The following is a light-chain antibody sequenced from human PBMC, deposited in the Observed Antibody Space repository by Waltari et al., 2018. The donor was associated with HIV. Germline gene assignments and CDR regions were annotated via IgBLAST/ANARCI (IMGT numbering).Light chain of an antibody. Sequence: QSVLTQPPSVSGAPGQTVTISCTGSSSNIGANYDVHLYQQLPGRAPKVLVYGNIYRPPGVPDRFSGSKSGTSASLAITGLQADDEGYYYSQSYDTRSSGFLVFGGGTKVTVL. CDR2: GNI. J-gene: IGLJ3*02. V-gene: IGLV1-40*01. CDR1: SSNIGANYD. CDR3: QSYDTRSSGFLV.